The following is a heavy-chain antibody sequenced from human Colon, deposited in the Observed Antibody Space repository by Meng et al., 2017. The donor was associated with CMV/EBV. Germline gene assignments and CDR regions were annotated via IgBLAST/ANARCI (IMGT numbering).Heavy chain of an antibody. V-gene: IGHV3-49*04. CDR1: GFIFADAP. D-gene: IGHD3-10*01. Sequence: GESLKISCATSGFIFADAPISWVRQAPGKGLEWVAFIRTTRYGGTTEYAASVNGRFTISRDDSKSIAYLQMNSLKTEDTAVYYCAREDGSGNSNYYYGMDVWGHGTTVTVSS. CDR3: AREDGSGNSNYYYGMDV. J-gene: IGHJ6*02. CDR2: IRTTRYGGTT.